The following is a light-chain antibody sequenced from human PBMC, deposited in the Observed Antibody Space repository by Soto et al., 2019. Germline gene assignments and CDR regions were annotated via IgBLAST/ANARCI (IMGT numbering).Light chain of an antibody. J-gene: IGKJ1*01. Sequence: DIVLTQSPDSLAVSLGERATINCKSSQSVLYSSNNKNFLTWYQQKPGQPPRLLIYWASTRESGVPDRFSGSGSGTDFTLTISSLQPADVAVYYCHQFYSTWTFGQGTKVEIK. CDR2: WAS. V-gene: IGKV4-1*01. CDR1: QSVLYSSNNKNF. CDR3: HQFYSTWT.